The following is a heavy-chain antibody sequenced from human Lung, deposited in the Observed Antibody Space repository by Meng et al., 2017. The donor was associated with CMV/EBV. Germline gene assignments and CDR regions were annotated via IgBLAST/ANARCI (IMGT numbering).Heavy chain of an antibody. CDR3: ARLYCSSTSCYTAGYFQR. CDR2: INPSGGST. Sequence: ASVKVSCKASGYTFTSYYMHWVRQAPGQGLEWMGIINPSGGSTSYAQKFQGRVTMTRDTSTSTVYMELSSLRSEDTAVYYCARLYCSSTSCYTAGYFQRWGQGTLVTVSS. D-gene: IGHD2-2*02. CDR1: GYTFTSYY. J-gene: IGHJ1*01. V-gene: IGHV1-46*01.